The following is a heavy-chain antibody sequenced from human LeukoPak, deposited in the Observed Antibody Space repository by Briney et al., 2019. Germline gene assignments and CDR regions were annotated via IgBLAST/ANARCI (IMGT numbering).Heavy chain of an antibody. CDR1: GYTFTTHD. V-gene: IGHV1-2*04. CDR2: INPNSGGT. D-gene: IGHD5-12*01. CDR3: ARSIVASDAFDI. J-gene: IGHJ3*02. Sequence: ASVKVSCKASGYTFTTHDVNWVRQAPGQGLEWMGWINPNSGGTNYAQKFQGWVTMTRDTSISTAYMELSRLRSDDTAVYYCARSIVASDAFDIWGQGTMVTVSS.